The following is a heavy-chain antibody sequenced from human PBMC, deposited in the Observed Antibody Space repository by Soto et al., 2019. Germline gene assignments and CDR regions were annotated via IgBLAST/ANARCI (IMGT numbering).Heavy chain of an antibody. CDR1: GVSISDTSYY. J-gene: IGHJ4*02. V-gene: IGHV4-39*07. D-gene: IGHD6-13*01. CDR3: ARGMNPQDY. CDR2: IYFNGNT. Sequence: SETLSLTCNVSGVSISDTSYYWGWIRQPPGKGLEWIGTIYFNGNTFYNPSLKSRLTMAIDTSKNQFSLSLASVAAADTAMYYCARGMNPQDYWGQGTLVTVSS.